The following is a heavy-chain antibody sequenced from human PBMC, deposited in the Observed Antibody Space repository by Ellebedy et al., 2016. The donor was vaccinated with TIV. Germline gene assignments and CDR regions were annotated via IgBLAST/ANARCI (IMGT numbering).Heavy chain of an antibody. CDR3: ARDSYDSSGFDC. CDR1: GYTLTELS. V-gene: IGHV1-24*01. Sequence: AASVKVSCKVSGYTLTELSMHWVRQAPGKGREWMGGFDPEDGETIYAQKFQGRVTMTEDTSTDTAYMELSSLRSEDTAVYYWARDSYDSSGFDCWGQGTLVTVSS. D-gene: IGHD3-22*01. J-gene: IGHJ4*02. CDR2: FDPEDGET.